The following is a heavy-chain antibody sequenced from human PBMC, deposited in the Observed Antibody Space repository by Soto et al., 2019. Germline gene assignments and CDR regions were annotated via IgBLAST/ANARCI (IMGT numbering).Heavy chain of an antibody. D-gene: IGHD6-19*01. J-gene: IGHJ6*03. V-gene: IGHV1-18*01. CDR1: GYTLTELS. Sequence: ASVKVSCKVSGYTLTELSMHWVRQAPGKGLEWMGWISAYNGNTNYAQKLQGRVTMTTDTSTSTAYMELRSLRSDDTAVYYCASFSRYSSTVYYYMDVWGKGTTVTVSS. CDR3: ASFSRYSSTVYYYMDV. CDR2: ISAYNGNT.